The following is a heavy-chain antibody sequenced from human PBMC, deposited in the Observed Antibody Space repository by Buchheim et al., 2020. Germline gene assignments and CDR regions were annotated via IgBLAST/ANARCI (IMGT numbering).Heavy chain of an antibody. V-gene: IGHV3-23*01. CDR2: ISGSGGSP. J-gene: IGHJ5*02. CDR3: AKAAFHDYGDYTPVWFDP. D-gene: IGHD4-17*01. CDR1: GFTFSSYA. Sequence: EVQLLQSGGVVVQPGESPRLSCAASGFTFSSYAMSWVRQAPGKGLEWVSAISGSGGSPYYADSVKGRFTISRDNSKNTLYLQMNSLRAEDTAVYYCAKAAFHDYGDYTPVWFDPWGQGTL.